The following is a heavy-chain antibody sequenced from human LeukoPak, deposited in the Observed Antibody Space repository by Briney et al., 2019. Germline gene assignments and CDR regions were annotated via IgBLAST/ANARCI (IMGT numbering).Heavy chain of an antibody. CDR3: ARVYDSREYYFDY. D-gene: IGHD3-22*01. Sequence: PGGSLRLSCAASGFTFSSYSMNWVRQGPGKGLEWVSSISSSSSYIYYADSVKGRFTISRDNAKNSLYLQMNSLRAEDTAVYYCARVYDSREYYFDYWGQGTLVTVSS. J-gene: IGHJ4*02. V-gene: IGHV3-21*01. CDR1: GFTFSSYS. CDR2: ISSSSSYI.